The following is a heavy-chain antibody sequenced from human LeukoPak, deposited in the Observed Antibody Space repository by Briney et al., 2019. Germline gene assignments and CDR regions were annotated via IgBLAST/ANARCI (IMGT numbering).Heavy chain of an antibody. V-gene: IGHV3-64*01. Sequence: PGGSLRLSCAASGFTFSSYAMHWVRQAPGKGLEYVSAISSNGGSTYYANSVKGRFTISRDNSKNTLYLQMGSLRAEDMAVYYCARVDRESDGFDHWGQGTLVSVSS. CDR1: GFTFSSYA. CDR2: ISSNGGST. D-gene: IGHD2-21*02. J-gene: IGHJ4*02. CDR3: ARVDRESDGFDH.